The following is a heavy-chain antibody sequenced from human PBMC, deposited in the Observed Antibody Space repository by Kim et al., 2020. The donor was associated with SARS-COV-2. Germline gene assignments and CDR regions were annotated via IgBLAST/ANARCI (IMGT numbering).Heavy chain of an antibody. D-gene: IGHD6-13*01. Sequence: ASVKVSCKASGYTFTSYGISWVRQAPGQGLEWMGWISAYNGNTNYAQKLQGRVTMTTDTSTSTAYMELRSLRSDDTAVYYCAREREIRYSSSWYKDWGQGTLVTVSS. CDR2: ISAYNGNT. V-gene: IGHV1-18*04. J-gene: IGHJ4*02. CDR3: AREREIRYSSSWYKD. CDR1: GYTFTSYG.